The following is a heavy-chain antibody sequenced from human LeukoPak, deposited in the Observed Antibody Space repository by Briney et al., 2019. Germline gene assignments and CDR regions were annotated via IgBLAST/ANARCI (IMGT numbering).Heavy chain of an antibody. CDR2: LWYDGSNK. CDR3: ARDSLGSFDY. J-gene: IGHJ4*02. CDR1: GFTFTSYG. V-gene: IGHV3-33*01. Sequence: GGSLRLSCAASGFTFTSYGMHWVRQAPGKGLEWVSVLWYDGSNKFYADSVKGRFTISGDNTKNSLYLQMNSLRAEDTAVYYCARDSLGSFDYWGQGTLVTVSS. D-gene: IGHD7-27*01.